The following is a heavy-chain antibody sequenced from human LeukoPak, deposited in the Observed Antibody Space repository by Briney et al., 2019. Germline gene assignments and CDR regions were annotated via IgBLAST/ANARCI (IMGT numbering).Heavy chain of an antibody. Sequence: GESLRLSCVASGFTFSNAWMNWVRQAPGKGLEWVGLSKSKSDGGTMDHAAPVKGRFTISRDDSNSIAYLQMNSLKTEDTAVYFCTRDHNNVFDYWGQGTLVTVSS. CDR2: SKSKSDGGTM. CDR3: TRDHNNVFDY. CDR1: GFTFSNAW. V-gene: IGHV3-15*01. J-gene: IGHJ4*02. D-gene: IGHD1-14*01.